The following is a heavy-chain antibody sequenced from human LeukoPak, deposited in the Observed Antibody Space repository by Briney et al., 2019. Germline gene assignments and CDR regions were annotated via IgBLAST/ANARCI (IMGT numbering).Heavy chain of an antibody. V-gene: IGHV3-23*01. J-gene: IGHJ4*02. CDR1: GFVFSNNW. CDR2: ISDSGGST. Sequence: GGSLRLSCAASGFVFSNNWMYWVRQAPGKGLEWVSGISDSGGSTYYADSVKGRFTISRDNSKNTLYLQMNSLRAEDTAVYYCAKLPGRAADYWGQGTLVTVSS. CDR3: AKLPGRAADY.